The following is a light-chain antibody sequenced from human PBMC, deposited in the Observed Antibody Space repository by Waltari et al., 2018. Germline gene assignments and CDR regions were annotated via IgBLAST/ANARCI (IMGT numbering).Light chain of an antibody. CDR1: SSDVGSSNS. J-gene: IGLJ3*02. V-gene: IGLV2-14*03. CDR3: SSESSDKVVL. Sequence: QSALTQPASVSGSPGQSVTISCTGTSSDVGSSNSVSWYQDHPGQGPKVIIYDVSDRPSGVSARFSGSKSGNTASLTISGLQAEDEADYYCSSESSDKVVLFDGGTKVTVL. CDR2: DVS.